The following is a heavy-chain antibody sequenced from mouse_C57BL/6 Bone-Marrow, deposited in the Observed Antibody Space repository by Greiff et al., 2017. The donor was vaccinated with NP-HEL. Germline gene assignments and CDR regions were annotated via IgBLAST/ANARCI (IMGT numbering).Heavy chain of an antibody. V-gene: IGHV1-82*01. Sequence: QVQLQQSGPELVKPGASVKISCKASGYAFSSSWMNWVKQRPGKGLEWIGRIYPGDGDPNYNGKFKGKATLTADKSSSTAYMQLSSLTSEDSAVYFCASLYGSSPDYWGQGTTLTVSS. CDR1: GYAFSSSW. J-gene: IGHJ2*01. CDR3: ASLYGSSPDY. CDR2: IYPGDGDP. D-gene: IGHD1-1*01.